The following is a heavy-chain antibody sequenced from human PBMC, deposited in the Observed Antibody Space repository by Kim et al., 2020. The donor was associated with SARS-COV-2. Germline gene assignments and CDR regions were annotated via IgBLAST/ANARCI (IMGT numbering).Heavy chain of an antibody. CDR3: ARAPALRGALSGFYYYYYYGMDV. CDR2: ISSSSSTI. Sequence: GSLRLSCAASGFTFSSYSMNWVRQAPGKGLEWVSYISSSSSTIYYADSVKGRFTISRDNAKNSLYLQMNSLRAEDTAVYYCARAPALRGALSGFYYYYYYGMDVWGQGTTVTVSS. D-gene: IGHD3-10*01. CDR1: GFTFSSYS. J-gene: IGHJ6*02. V-gene: IGHV3-48*04.